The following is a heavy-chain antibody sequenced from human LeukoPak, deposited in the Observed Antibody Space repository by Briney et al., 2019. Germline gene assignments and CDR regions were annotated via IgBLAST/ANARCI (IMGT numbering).Heavy chain of an antibody. J-gene: IGHJ4*02. CDR2: ISSTSDYI. CDR1: GFDFNSYS. Sequence: PGGSLRLSCAASGFDFNSYSMTWVRQAPGKGLEWVSIISSTSDYIFDADSVKGRFTISRDNAKNSLFLQMNSLRAEDTAVYYCARGWNFPHYWGQGALVTVSS. CDR3: ARGWNFPHY. V-gene: IGHV3-21*01. D-gene: IGHD1-7*01.